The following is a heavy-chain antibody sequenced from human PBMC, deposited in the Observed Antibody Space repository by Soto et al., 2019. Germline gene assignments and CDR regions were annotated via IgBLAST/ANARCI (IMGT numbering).Heavy chain of an antibody. J-gene: IGHJ6*02. CDR2: IWYDGSNK. V-gene: IGHV3-33*01. CDR1: GFTFSSYG. Sequence: QVQLVESGGGVVQPGRSLRLSCAASGFTFSSYGMHWVRQAPGKGLEWVAVIWYDGSNKYYADSVKGRFTIYRDNSKNTLYLQMNSGRAEDTAVYYWAREARERGMGVCGQGTTVTVCS. CDR3: AREARERGMGV. D-gene: IGHD1-26*01.